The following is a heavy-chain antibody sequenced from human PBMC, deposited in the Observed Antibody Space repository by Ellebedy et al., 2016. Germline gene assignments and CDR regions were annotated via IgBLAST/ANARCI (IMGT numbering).Heavy chain of an antibody. CDR3: TTPTDLGHYDIHDY. V-gene: IGHV3-15*01. CDR2: IRSKPNGGTT. J-gene: IGHJ4*02. D-gene: IGHD3-9*01. CDR1: GFTFSNAW. Sequence: GESLKIPXAASGFTFSNAWMSWVRQAPGKGLEWVGRIRSKPNGGTTEYAAPVKGRFTISRDDSKNTLYLQMNSLKTEDTAVYYCTTPTDLGHYDIHDYWGQGTLVTVSS.